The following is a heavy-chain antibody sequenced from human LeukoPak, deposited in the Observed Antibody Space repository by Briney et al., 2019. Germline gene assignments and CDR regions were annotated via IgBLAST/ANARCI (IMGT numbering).Heavy chain of an antibody. CDR2: ISSNGGST. J-gene: IGHJ3*02. D-gene: IGHD5-18*01. CDR1: GFTFSSYA. CDR3: ARPITWIQLWDAFDI. Sequence: GGSLRLPCAASGFTFSSYAMHWVRQAPGKGLEYVSAISSNGGSTYYANSVKGRFTISRDNSKNTLYLQMGSLRAEDMAVYYCARPITWIQLWDAFDIWGQGTMVTVSS. V-gene: IGHV3-64*01.